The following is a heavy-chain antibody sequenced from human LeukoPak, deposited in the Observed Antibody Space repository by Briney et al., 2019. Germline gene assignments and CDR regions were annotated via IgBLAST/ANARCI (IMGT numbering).Heavy chain of an antibody. CDR3: ARDLDGDGVYYFDY. Sequence: SETLSLTCTVSGGTISSGGYYWSWIRQPAGKGLEWIGRIHASGRTYYNPSLKSRVTISVDTSKNQFSLKLSSVTAADTAVYYCARDLDGDGVYYFDYWGQGSLVTVSS. CDR2: IHASGRT. CDR1: GGTISSGGYY. V-gene: IGHV4-61*02. J-gene: IGHJ4*02. D-gene: IGHD3-10*01.